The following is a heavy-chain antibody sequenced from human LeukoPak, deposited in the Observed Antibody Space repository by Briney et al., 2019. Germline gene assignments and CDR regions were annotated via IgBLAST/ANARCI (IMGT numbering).Heavy chain of an antibody. Sequence: GESLKISCKGSGYTFSSYRIGWVRQMPGKGLEWMGIIYPDDSDTRYSPSFQGQVTISPEKSSSTAYLQWSSLKASDTAMYYCARLAYCSNDVCYSNYYYSMDVWGKGTTVTVSS. CDR2: IYPDDSDT. CDR3: ARLAYCSNDVCYSNYYYSMDV. D-gene: IGHD2-8*01. J-gene: IGHJ6*03. V-gene: IGHV5-51*01. CDR1: GYTFSSYR.